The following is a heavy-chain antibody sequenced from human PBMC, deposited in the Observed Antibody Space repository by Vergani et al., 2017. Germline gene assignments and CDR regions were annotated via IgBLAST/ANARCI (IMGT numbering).Heavy chain of an antibody. J-gene: IGHJ4*02. V-gene: IGHV1-69*01. Sequence: QVQLVQSGAEVKKPGSSVKVSCKASGGTFSSYAISWVRQAPGQGLEWMGGIIPIFGTANYAQKFKGRVTITADESTSTAYMELSSLRSEDTAVYYCARDLRHSRTDVHDYGHNLYGDDYWGQGTLVTVSS. CDR2: IIPIFGTA. CDR1: GGTFSSYA. D-gene: IGHD4-17*01. CDR3: ARDLRHSRTDVHDYGHNLYGDDY.